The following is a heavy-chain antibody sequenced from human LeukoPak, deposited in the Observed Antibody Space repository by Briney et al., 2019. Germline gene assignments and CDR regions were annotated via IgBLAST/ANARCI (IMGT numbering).Heavy chain of an antibody. D-gene: IGHD1-1*01. J-gene: IGHJ4*02. CDR1: GGSISSSSYY. V-gene: IGHV4-39*07. Sequence: PSETLSLTCTVSGGSISSSSYYWGWIRQPPGKGLEGSGSIYYSGSTYYNPSLKSRVTISVDTYKNQFSLKLSSVPAADRAVYYCARSGKRIRGAQSWIDYWGQGTLVTVSS. CDR2: IYYSGST. CDR3: ARSGKRIRGAQSWIDY.